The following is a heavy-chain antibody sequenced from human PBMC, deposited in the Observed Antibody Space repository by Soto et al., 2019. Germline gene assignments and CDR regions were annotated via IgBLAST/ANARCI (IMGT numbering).Heavy chain of an antibody. V-gene: IGHV3-23*01. CDR2: ISVSGDRT. J-gene: IGHJ4*02. CDR1: VFTFSSYA. Sequence: GGSLRLSCAASVFTFSSYAMCWVRQAPVKGLEWVSSISVSGDRTFYADSVKGRFTISRDNSRNTLHLQMNSLRAEDTAVYYCAQDVDSITGNKPLYYFGQGTVVTVS. D-gene: IGHD2-2*01. CDR3: AQDVDSITGNKPLYY.